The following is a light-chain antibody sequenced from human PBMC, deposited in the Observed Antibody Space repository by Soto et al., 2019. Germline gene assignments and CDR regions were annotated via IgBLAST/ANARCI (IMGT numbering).Light chain of an antibody. CDR1: QSLSRW. Sequence: DIQMTPSPSTLSASVGDRVTITCRASQSLSRWLAWYQQKPGKAPKLLIYDASTLRSGVPPRLSGSGSGTEFTLTISSLQPDDFATYYCQQYNSYSLTFGGGTKVEIK. CDR2: DAS. CDR3: QQYNSYSLT. V-gene: IGKV1-5*01. J-gene: IGKJ4*01.